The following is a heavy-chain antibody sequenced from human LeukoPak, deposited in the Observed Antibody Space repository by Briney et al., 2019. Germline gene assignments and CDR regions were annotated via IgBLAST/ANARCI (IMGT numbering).Heavy chain of an antibody. CDR1: GFILSDYD. CDR3: ARADCSGSTCYLRRSWFDP. V-gene: IGHV3-21*01. Sequence: GGPLRLSCAASGFILSDYDMNWVSQATGKGVESVSSFSTGSRYIYYAYSVKGRFTISRDDAKNSLSLQMDYLRAEDTAVYYCARADCSGSTCYLRRSWFDPWGQGTLVTVSS. CDR2: FSTGSRYI. D-gene: IGHD2-2*01. J-gene: IGHJ5*02.